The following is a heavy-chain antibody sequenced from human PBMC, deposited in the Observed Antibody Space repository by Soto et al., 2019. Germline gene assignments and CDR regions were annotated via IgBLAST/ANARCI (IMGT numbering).Heavy chain of an antibody. CDR1: GGSISSGDYY. CDR3: ARDQRAYGSGSYYNLIYYYYGMDV. V-gene: IGHV4-61*08. D-gene: IGHD3-10*01. J-gene: IGHJ6*02. Sequence: PSETLSLTCTVSGGSISSGDYYWSWIRQPPGKGLEWIGYIYYSGSTNYNPSLKSRVTISVDTSKNQFSLKLSSVTAADTAVYYCARDQRAYGSGSYYNLIYYYYGMDVWGQGTTVTAP. CDR2: IYYSGST.